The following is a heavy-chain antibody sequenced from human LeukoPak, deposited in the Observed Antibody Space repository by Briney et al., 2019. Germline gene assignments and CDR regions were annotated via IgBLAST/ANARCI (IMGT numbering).Heavy chain of an antibody. J-gene: IGHJ5*02. CDR1: GYTFTSYD. Sequence: ASVKVSCKASGYTFTSYDINWVRQATGQGPEWMGWMNPNSGNTGYAQKFQGRVTITRNTSISTAYMELSSLRSEDTAVYYCARGRSRENWFDPWGQGTLVTVSS. CDR2: MNPNSGNT. V-gene: IGHV1-8*03. CDR3: ARGRSRENWFDP.